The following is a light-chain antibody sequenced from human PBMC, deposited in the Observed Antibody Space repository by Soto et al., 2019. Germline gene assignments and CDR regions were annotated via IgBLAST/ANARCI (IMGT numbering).Light chain of an antibody. CDR2: DAS. V-gene: IGKV1-5*01. J-gene: IGKJ1*01. CDR3: QQYDVYWT. Sequence: EIQMTQSPSTLSASVGDRVTITCRASQSISSWLAWYQQKPGKAPKFLIYDASSLESGVPSRFSGSGSGTEFTLTISSLQPDDFATYYCQQYDVYWTFGQGTKVDIK. CDR1: QSISSW.